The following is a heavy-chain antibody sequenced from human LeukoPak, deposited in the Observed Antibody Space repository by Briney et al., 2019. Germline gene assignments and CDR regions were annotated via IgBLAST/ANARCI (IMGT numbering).Heavy chain of an antibody. J-gene: IGHJ4*02. CDR1: GGSISSYY. Sequence: SETLSLTCTVSGGSISSYYWSWIRQPPGKGLEWIGFIYYSGTTNYNPSLKSRVTISVDTSRTQLSLKPSSVTAADTAVYYCARSIHFSGWYYDYWGQGTLVTVSS. CDR3: ARSIHFSGWYYDY. V-gene: IGHV4-59*01. D-gene: IGHD6-19*01. CDR2: IYYSGTT.